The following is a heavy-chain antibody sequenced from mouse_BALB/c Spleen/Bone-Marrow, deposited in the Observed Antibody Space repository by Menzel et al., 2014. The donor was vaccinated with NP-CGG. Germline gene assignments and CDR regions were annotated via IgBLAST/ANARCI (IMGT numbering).Heavy chain of an antibody. D-gene: IGHD1-2*01. V-gene: IGHV4-1*02. CDR1: GFDFSRFW. CDR3: ARLHHYGFFAY. CDR2: INPDSSTI. J-gene: IGHJ3*01. Sequence: EVQLVESGGGLVQPGGSLKLSCAASGFDFSRFWMSWVRQAPGKGLEWIGEINPDSSTINYTPSLKDKFIISRDNAKNTLYLQMSKVRSEDTALYYCARLHHYGFFAYWGQGTLVTVSA.